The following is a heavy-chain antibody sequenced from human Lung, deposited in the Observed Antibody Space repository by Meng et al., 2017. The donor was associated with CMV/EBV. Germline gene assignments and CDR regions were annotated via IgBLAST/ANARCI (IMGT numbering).Heavy chain of an antibody. V-gene: IGHV3-9*01. CDR2: ISWSGDSK. CDR1: GPDFDEYA. CDR3: AQGRNGGYDFGPAS. J-gene: IGHJ1*01. Sequence: SLKISXRDSGPDFDEYAMHWVRQPPGKGLEWVSGISWSGDSKGYADSVKGRFTISRDNAKNSVYLQMNSLRPEDSALYYCAQGRNGGYDFGPASWGQGTLVTVSS. D-gene: IGHD5-12*01.